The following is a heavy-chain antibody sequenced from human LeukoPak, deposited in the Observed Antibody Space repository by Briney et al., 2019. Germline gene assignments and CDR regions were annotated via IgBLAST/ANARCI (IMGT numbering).Heavy chain of an antibody. Sequence: QPGGSLRLSCAASGFTFSSYAMHWVRQAPGKGLEWVAVISYDGSNKYYADSVKGRFTISRDNSKNTLYLQMNSLRAEDTAVYYCARDFTAFLFVYSVWGQGTLVTVSS. CDR2: ISYDGSNK. CDR1: GFTFSSYA. J-gene: IGHJ4*02. V-gene: IGHV3-30*04. D-gene: IGHD2-15*01. CDR3: ARDFTAFLFVYSV.